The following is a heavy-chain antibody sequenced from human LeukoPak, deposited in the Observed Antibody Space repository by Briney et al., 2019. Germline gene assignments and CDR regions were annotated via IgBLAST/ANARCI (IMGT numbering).Heavy chain of an antibody. J-gene: IGHJ6*02. CDR2: ISSSSSYI. CDR1: GFTFSSYS. D-gene: IGHD2-2*01. V-gene: IGHV3-21*01. CDR3: ASLAYCSSISCYGMDV. Sequence: GGSLRLSCAASGFTFSSYSMNWVRQAPGKGLEWVSSISSSSSYIYYADSVKGRFTISRDNAKNSLYPQMNSLRAEDTAVYYCASLAYCSSISCYGMDVWGQGTTVTVSS.